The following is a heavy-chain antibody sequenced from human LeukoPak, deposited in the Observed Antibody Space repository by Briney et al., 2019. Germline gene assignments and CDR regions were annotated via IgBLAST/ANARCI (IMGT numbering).Heavy chain of an antibody. D-gene: IGHD3-22*01. J-gene: IGHJ4*02. V-gene: IGHV4-61*01. CDR1: GGSVSSGSYY. Sequence: SETLSLTCTVSGGSVSSGSYYWSWIRQPPGKGLEWIGYIYYSGSTNYNPSLKSRVTISVDTSKNQFSLKLSSVTAAATAVYYCARGLGYYDSSGYYYYFDYWGQGTLVTVSS. CDR3: ARGLGYYDSSGYYYYFDY. CDR2: IYYSGST.